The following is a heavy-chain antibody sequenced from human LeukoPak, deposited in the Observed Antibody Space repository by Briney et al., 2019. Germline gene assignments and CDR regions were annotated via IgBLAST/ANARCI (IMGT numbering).Heavy chain of an antibody. D-gene: IGHD2-21*01. Sequence: GGSLRLSCAASGFTFSSYEMNWVRQAPGKGLEWVSYISSSGSTIYYADSVKGRFTISRDNAKNSLYLQMNSLRAEDTAVYYCAGTKHTYRALDYWGQGTLVTVSS. J-gene: IGHJ4*02. V-gene: IGHV3-48*03. CDR2: ISSSGSTI. CDR3: AGTKHTYRALDY. CDR1: GFTFSSYE.